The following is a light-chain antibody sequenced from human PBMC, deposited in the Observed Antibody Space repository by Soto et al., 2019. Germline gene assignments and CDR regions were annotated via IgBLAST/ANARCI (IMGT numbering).Light chain of an antibody. CDR1: QSVSSSY. J-gene: IGKJ2*01. CDR3: QQYGSSPPYT. V-gene: IGKV3-20*01. CDR2: GAS. Sequence: EIVLTQSPGTLSLSPGERATLSCRASQSVSSSYLAWYQQKPGQAPRLLIYGASSRATGIPDRFSGSGSGTDFTLTISRQEAEDFAVYYCQQYGSSPPYTFGQGNKLEIK.